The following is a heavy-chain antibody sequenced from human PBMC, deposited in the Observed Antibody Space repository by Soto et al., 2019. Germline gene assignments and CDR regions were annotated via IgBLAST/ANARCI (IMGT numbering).Heavy chain of an antibody. CDR3: ARVIGLSGRSGEREYYLDY. CDR2: IWYDGSNK. CDR1: GYTFTGYY. J-gene: IGHJ4*02. V-gene: IGHV3-33*01. D-gene: IGHD1-20*01. Sequence: SCKASGYTFTGYYIHWVRQAPGKGLEWVAVIWYDGSNKYYGDSAKGRFTISRDNSKNTLYLQMNSLSAEDTAVYYCARVIGLSGRSGEREYYLDYWGQGTPVTVSS.